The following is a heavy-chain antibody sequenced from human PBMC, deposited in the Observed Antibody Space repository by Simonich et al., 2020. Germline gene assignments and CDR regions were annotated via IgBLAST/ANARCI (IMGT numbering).Heavy chain of an antibody. CDR1: GYTFTSYG. J-gene: IGHJ4*02. V-gene: IGHV1-18*01. D-gene: IGHD6-13*01. CDR3: VRDQGGRAAAATDY. CDR2: NSAYKGNT. Sequence: QVQLVQSGAEVKKPGASVKVSCKASGYTFTSYGISWVRQAPGQGLEWMGWNSAYKGNTNDTQKLQGRVTMTTDTSTSTAYMELRSLRSDDTAVYYCVRDQGGRAAAATDYWGQGTLVTVSS.